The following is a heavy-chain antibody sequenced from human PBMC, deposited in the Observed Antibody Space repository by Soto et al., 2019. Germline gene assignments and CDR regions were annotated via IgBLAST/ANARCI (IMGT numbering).Heavy chain of an antibody. CDR3: ERDLRIYQYYYGMDV. D-gene: IGHD2-2*01. CDR2: VWYDGTTK. CDR1: GFTFSSYG. Sequence: GGSLRLSCTASGFTFSSYGMHWVRQAPGKGLEWVAVVWYDGTTKYYADSVKGRFTISRDNSKYTLYLQMDSLRAEDTALYYCERDLRIYQYYYGMDVWGQGTTVTVSS. J-gene: IGHJ6*02. V-gene: IGHV3-33*01.